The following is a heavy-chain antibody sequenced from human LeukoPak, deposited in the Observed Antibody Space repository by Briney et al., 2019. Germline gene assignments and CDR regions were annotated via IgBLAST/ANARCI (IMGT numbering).Heavy chain of an antibody. V-gene: IGHV1-2*02. J-gene: IGHJ5*02. D-gene: IGHD6-19*01. CDR2: INPNSGGT. CDR3: ARDQGQWLVPNWFDP. CDR1: GYTFTGYY. Sequence: ASVKVSCKASGYTFTGYYMHWVRQAPGQGLEWMGWINPNSGGTNYAQKFQGRVTMTRDTSISTAYMELSRLRSDDTAVYYCARDQGQWLVPNWFDPWGQGTLVTVSS.